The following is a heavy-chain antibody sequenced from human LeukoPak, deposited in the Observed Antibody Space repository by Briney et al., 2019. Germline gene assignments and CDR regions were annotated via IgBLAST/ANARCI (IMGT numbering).Heavy chain of an antibody. CDR1: GGSISSYY. V-gene: IGHV4-34*01. Sequence: SETLSLTCTVSGGSISSYYWSWIRQPPGKGLEWIGEINHSGSTNYNPPLKSRVTISVDTSKNQFSLKLSSVTAADTAVYYCARGRRNYYDSSGPLLAFDIWGQGTMVTVSS. J-gene: IGHJ3*02. CDR2: INHSGST. D-gene: IGHD3-22*01. CDR3: ARGRRNYYDSSGPLLAFDI.